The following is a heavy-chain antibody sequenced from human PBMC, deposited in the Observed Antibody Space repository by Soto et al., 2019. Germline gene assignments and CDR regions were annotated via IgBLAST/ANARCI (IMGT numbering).Heavy chain of an antibody. CDR3: ARRVVVVAATDYYYYGMDV. V-gene: IGHV1-69*13. Sequence: SVKVSCKASGGTFSSYAISWVRQAPGQGLEWMGGIIPIFGTANYAQKFQGRVTITADESTSTAYMKLSSLRSEDTAVYYCARRVVVVAATDYYYYGMDVWGQGTTVTVSS. CDR2: IIPIFGTA. CDR1: GGTFSSYA. J-gene: IGHJ6*02. D-gene: IGHD2-15*01.